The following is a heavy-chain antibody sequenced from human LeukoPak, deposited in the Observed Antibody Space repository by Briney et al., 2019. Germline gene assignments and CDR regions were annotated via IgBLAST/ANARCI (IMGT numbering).Heavy chain of an antibody. V-gene: IGHV3-23*01. J-gene: IGHJ6*03. CDR2: ISGSGGST. CDR1: GFTFSSYA. D-gene: IGHD1-26*01. CDR3: AKELHYYYFYYMDV. Sequence: GGSLRLSCAASGFTFSSYAMSWVRQAPGKGLEGVSAISGSGGSTYYADSVKGGFTISRDNSKNTLYLQMNSLRAEDTAVYYCAKELHYYYFYYMDVWGKGTTVTVSS.